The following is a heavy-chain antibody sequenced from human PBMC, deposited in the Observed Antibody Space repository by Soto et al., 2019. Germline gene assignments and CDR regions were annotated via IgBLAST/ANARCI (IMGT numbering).Heavy chain of an antibody. CDR1: EFTFKRYG. CDR2: ISYDGNKK. D-gene: IGHD2-2*01. CDR3: AKDSYRGDIVLTPAPYGNDY. V-gene: IGHV3-30*18. J-gene: IGHJ4*02. Sequence: PGGSLRLSCAASEFTFKRYGMHWVRQAPGKGLAWVAVISYDGNKKHYADSARGRFTISRDNSKNTLYLQMNSLRTEDTAVYYCAKDSYRGDIVLTPAPYGNDYWGQGTLVTVSS.